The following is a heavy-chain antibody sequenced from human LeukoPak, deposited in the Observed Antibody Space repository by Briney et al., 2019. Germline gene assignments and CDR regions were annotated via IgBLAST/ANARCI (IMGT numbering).Heavy chain of an antibody. CDR2: IYSGGST. CDR3: ARDKSVWGSYSTAFDI. D-gene: IGHD3-16*01. Sequence: GGSLRLSCAASGFTVSSNYMSWVRQAPGKGLEWVSVIYSGGSTYYADSVKGRFTISRDNSKITLYLQMNSLRAEDTAVYYCARDKSVWGSYSTAFDIWGQGTMVTVSS. J-gene: IGHJ3*02. V-gene: IGHV3-66*01. CDR1: GFTVSSNY.